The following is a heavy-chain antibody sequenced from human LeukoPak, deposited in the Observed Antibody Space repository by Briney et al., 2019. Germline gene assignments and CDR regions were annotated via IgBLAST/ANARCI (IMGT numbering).Heavy chain of an antibody. CDR2: IYYSGST. CDR1: DGSISSTPYY. V-gene: IGHV4-39*06. Sequence: SETLSLTCTVSDGSISSTPYYWGWIRQPPGRGLEWIGSIYYSGSTYYNPSLKSRVTISVDTSKNQFSVTAADTAVYYCAREETMVRGISWFAPWGQGTLVTVSS. D-gene: IGHD3-10*01. J-gene: IGHJ5*02. CDR3: AREETMVRGISWFAP.